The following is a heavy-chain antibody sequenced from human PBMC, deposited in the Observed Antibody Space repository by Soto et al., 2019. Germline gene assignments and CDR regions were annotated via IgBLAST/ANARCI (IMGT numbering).Heavy chain of an antibody. V-gene: IGHV3-30*18. CDR2: ISYDGSNK. Sequence: QVQLVESGGGVVQPGRSLRLSCAASGFTFDSFGMHWVRQAPGKGLEWVAVISYDGSNKYYADSVKGRFTISRDNSKNALYLQMNSVITEDTAVYYCEKGLPQWLVLEYWGQGTLVTVSS. CDR1: GFTFDSFG. J-gene: IGHJ4*02. CDR3: EKGLPQWLVLEY. D-gene: IGHD6-19*01.